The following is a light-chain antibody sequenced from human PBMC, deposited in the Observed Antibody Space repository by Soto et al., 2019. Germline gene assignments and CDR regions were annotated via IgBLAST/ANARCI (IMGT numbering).Light chain of an antibody. V-gene: IGKV3-11*01. CDR1: QTISSY. CDR3: QQRSNWPPIT. J-gene: IGKJ5*01. Sequence: PGERATLSCRASQTISSYLAWYQQKPGQAPRLLIYDASNRATGIPARFSGSGSGTDFTLTISSLEPEDFAVYYCQQRSNWPPITFGQGTRLEIK. CDR2: DAS.